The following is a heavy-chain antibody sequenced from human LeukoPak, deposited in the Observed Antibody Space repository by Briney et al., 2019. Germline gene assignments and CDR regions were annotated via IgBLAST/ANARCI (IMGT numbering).Heavy chain of an antibody. J-gene: IGHJ4*02. D-gene: IGHD4-17*01. CDR2: IIPIFGTA. V-gene: IGHV1-69*05. Sequence: SGKVSCKASGGTFSSYAISWVRQAPGQGLEWMGRIIPIFGTANYAQKFRGRVTITTDESTSTAYMELSSLRSEDTAVYYCARIDDYGDYEYWGQGTLVTVSS. CDR1: GGTFSSYA. CDR3: ARIDDYGDYEY.